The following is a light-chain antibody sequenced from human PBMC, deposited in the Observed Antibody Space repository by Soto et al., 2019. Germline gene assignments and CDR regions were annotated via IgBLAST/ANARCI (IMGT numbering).Light chain of an antibody. J-gene: IGLJ2*01. CDR1: SGYSTYI. V-gene: IGLV4-60*03. CDR2: VERSGSY. CDR3: ETWDSNTFVV. Sequence: QSVLTQSSSASASLGSSVKLTCTLSSGYSTYIFAWHQQQPGQAPRYLMKVERSGSYNKGSGVPDRFSGSSSGADRYLTISNLQSEDEADYYCETWDSNTFVVFGGGTKLTVL.